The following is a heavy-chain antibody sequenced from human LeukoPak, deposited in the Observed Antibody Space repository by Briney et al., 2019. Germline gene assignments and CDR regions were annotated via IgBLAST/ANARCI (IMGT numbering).Heavy chain of an antibody. CDR1: GFTFSSYA. CDR2: ISSNGGST. J-gene: IGHJ6*03. Sequence: GGSLRLSCAASGFTFSSYAMRWVRQAPGKGLEYVSAISSNGGSTYYANSVKGRFTISRDNSKNTLFLQMGSLSAEDMAVYYCAKCVWGGVRNYYYYYMDVWGKGTTVTVSS. D-gene: IGHD3-16*01. V-gene: IGHV3-64*01. CDR3: AKCVWGGVRNYYYYYMDV.